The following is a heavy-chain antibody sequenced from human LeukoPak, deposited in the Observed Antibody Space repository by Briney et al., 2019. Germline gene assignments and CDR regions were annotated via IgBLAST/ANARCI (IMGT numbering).Heavy chain of an antibody. CDR1: GGSISSGTYY. J-gene: IGHJ4*02. Sequence: SETLSLTCTVSGGSISSGTYYWGWIRQPPGKGLEWIGSIYYSGSTYYTPSLKSRITISVDTSKDQFSLNLNSVTAADTAVYYCARHSKPWSGGSDGFDYWGQGTLVTVSS. CDR2: IYYSGST. V-gene: IGHV4-39*01. D-gene: IGHD5-12*01. CDR3: ARHSKPWSGGSDGFDY.